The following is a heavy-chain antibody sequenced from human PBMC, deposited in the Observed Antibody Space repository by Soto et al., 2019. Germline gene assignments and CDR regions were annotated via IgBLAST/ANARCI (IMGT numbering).Heavy chain of an antibody. CDR1: GFTFSSYA. CDR2: ISYDGSKK. CDR3: ARDGGLRLPTDY. V-gene: IGHV3-30-3*01. J-gene: IGHJ4*02. D-gene: IGHD3-16*01. Sequence: QVQLVESGGGVVQPGRSLRLSCAASGFTFSSYAMHWVRQAPGKGLEWVAVISYDGSKKYYADSVKGRFTISRDNSKNTLYRHMNSLRAEDTVVYYYARDGGLRLPTDYWGQGTLVTVAS.